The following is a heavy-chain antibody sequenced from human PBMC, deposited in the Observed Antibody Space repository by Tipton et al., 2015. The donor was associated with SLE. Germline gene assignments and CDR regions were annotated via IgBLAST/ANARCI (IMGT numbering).Heavy chain of an antibody. Sequence: TLSLTCTVSGGSISSGDYYWSWIRQPPGKGLEWIGYIYYSGSTYYNPSLKSRVTISVDTSKNQFSLKLSSVTAADTAVYYCASDQLPASYYYGMDVWGQGTTVTVSS. CDR1: GGSISSGDYY. CDR2: IYYSGST. V-gene: IGHV4-30-4*01. D-gene: IGHD2-2*01. CDR3: ASDQLPASYYYGMDV. J-gene: IGHJ6*02.